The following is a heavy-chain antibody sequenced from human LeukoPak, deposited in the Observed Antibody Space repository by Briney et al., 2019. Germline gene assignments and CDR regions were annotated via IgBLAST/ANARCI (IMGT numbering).Heavy chain of an antibody. V-gene: IGHV3-30*02. J-gene: IGHJ3*02. Sequence: TGGSLRLSCAASGFTFSSYGMHWVRQAPGKGLEWVAFIRYDGSNKYYADSVKGRFTISRDNSKNTLYLQMNSLRTEDTAVFHCARDGSTETPGGGTLGFDIWGQGTMVTVSS. CDR3: ARDGSTETPGGGTLGFDI. CDR2: IRYDGSNK. D-gene: IGHD1-14*01. CDR1: GFTFSSYG.